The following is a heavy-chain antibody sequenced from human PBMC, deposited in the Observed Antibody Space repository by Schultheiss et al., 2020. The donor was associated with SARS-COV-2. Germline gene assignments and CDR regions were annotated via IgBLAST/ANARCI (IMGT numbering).Heavy chain of an antibody. CDR3: ARDRWPYGMDV. CDR2: IYSGGST. V-gene: IGHV3-53*01. D-gene: IGHD4-23*01. Sequence: GESLKISCAASGFTVSSNYMSWVRQAPGKGLEWVSVIYSGGSTYYADSVKGRFTISRDNSKNTLYLQMNSLRAEDTAVYYCARDRWPYGMDVWGQGTTVTVSS. J-gene: IGHJ6*02. CDR1: GFTVSSNY.